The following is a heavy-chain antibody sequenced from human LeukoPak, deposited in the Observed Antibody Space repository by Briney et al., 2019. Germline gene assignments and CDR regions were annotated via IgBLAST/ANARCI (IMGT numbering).Heavy chain of an antibody. V-gene: IGHV4-34*01. D-gene: IGHD6-25*01. CDR2: INHSGST. Sequence: SETLSLTCAVYGGSFSGYYWSWIRQPPGKGLEWIGEINHSGSTNYNPSLKSRVTISVDTSKNQFSLKLSSVTAADTAVYYCATTRSGYWGQGTLVTVSS. J-gene: IGHJ4*02. CDR1: GGSFSGYY. CDR3: ATTRSGY.